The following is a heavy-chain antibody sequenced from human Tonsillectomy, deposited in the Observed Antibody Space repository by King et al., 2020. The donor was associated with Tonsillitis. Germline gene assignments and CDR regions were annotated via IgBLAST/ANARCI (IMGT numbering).Heavy chain of an antibody. CDR3: ARFSIAVDAIDY. D-gene: IGHD6-19*01. Sequence: QLQESGPGLVKPSETLSLTCTVSGGSISSYYWSWIRQPPGKGLEWIVYIYYSGSTNYNPSLKSRVTISVDTSKNQFSLKLSSVTAADTAVYYCARFSIAVDAIDYWGQGTLVTVSS. CDR1: GGSISSYY. V-gene: IGHV4-59*01. CDR2: IYYSGST. J-gene: IGHJ4*02.